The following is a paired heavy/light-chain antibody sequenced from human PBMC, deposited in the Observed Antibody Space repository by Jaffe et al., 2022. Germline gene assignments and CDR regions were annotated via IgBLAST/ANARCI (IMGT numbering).Light chain of an antibody. V-gene: IGKV1-9*01. CDR2: ATS. J-gene: IGKJ5*01. CDR1: QVITSY. Sequence: DIQLTQSPSFLSASVGDRVTITCRASQVITSYLAWYQQKPGKAPKLLIYATSTLQSGVPSRFSGSGSGTEFTLTISSLQPEDFATYYCQQLNSYPITFGQGTRLEIK. CDR3: QQLNSYPIT.
Heavy chain of an antibody. V-gene: IGHV3-72*01. Sequence: EVQLVESGGGLVQPGGSLRLSCAASGFTFSDHYMDWVRQAPGKGLEWVGRIRNKANSYTTEYAASVKGRFTISRDDSKNSLYLQMNSLITEDTAVYYCARPHSVSWYGSYIDYWGQGTLVTVSS. CDR3: ARPHSVSWYGSYIDY. D-gene: IGHD6-13*01. J-gene: IGHJ4*02. CDR2: IRNKANSYTT. CDR1: GFTFSDHY.